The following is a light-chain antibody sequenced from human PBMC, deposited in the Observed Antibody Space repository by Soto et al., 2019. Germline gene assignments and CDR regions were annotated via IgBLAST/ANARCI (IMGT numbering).Light chain of an antibody. V-gene: IGLV3-21*04. Sequence: SYELTQPPSESVAPGKTARITCGGNNIGSKSVHWYQQKPGQAPVLVIYYDSDRPSGIPERFSGSNSGNTATLTISRVEAGDETDYYCQVWDSSSDVVFGGGTKVTVL. J-gene: IGLJ2*01. CDR3: QVWDSSSDVV. CDR1: NIGSKS. CDR2: YDS.